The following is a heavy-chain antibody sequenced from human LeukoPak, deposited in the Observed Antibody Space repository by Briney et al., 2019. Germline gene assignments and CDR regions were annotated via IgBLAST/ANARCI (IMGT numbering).Heavy chain of an antibody. V-gene: IGHV3-49*04. CDR1: GFTFGDYA. CDR3: TRDSGFFDY. Sequence: GGSLRLSCTASGFTFGDYAMSWVRQAPGKGLEGVGFIRSKAYGGTTEYAASVKGRFTISRDDSKSIAYLQMNSLKTEDTAVYYCTRDSGFFDYWGQGTLVTVSS. CDR2: IRSKAYGGTT. D-gene: IGHD3-22*01. J-gene: IGHJ4*02.